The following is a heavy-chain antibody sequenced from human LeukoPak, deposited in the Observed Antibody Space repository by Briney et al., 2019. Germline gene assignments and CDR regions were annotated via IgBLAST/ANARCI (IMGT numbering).Heavy chain of an antibody. V-gene: IGHV4-61*02. CDR3: ARVIVVVPAARASPGVYYMDV. J-gene: IGHJ6*03. D-gene: IGHD2-2*01. Sequence: SQTLSLTCTVSGGSISSGSYYWSWIRQPAGKGLEWIGRIYTSGSTNYNPSLKSRVTISVDTSKNQFPLRLSSVTAADTAVYYCARVIVVVPAARASPGVYYMDVWGKGTTVTVSS. CDR1: GGSISSGSYY. CDR2: IYTSGST.